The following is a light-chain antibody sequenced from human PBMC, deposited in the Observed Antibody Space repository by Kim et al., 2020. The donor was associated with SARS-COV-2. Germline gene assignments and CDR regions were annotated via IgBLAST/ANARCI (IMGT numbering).Light chain of an antibody. J-gene: IGKJ2*01. Sequence: VSPGETAPLSCRASQSVGNNVAWYQQKLGQAPRLLIYGASTRATDIPPRFSGAGSETEFTLTITSLQSEDFAVYFCQHYDNWPPYTFGQGTKLEI. CDR1: QSVGNN. V-gene: IGKV3-15*01. CDR3: QHYDNWPPYT. CDR2: GAS.